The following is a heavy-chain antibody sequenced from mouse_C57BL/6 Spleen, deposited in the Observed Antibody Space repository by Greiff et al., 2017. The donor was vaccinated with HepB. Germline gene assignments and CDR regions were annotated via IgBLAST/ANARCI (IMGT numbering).Heavy chain of an antibody. V-gene: IGHV10-3*01. CDR3: VREGLWLLPWYFDV. CDR1: GFTFNTYA. J-gene: IGHJ1*03. Sequence: EVQVVESGGGLVQPKGSLKLSCAASGFTFNTYAMHWVRQAPGKGLEWVARIRSKSSNYATYYADSVKDRFTISRDDSQSMLYLQMNNLKTEDTAMYYCVREGLWLLPWYFDVWGTGTTVTVSS. D-gene: IGHD2-2*01. CDR2: IRSKSSNYAT.